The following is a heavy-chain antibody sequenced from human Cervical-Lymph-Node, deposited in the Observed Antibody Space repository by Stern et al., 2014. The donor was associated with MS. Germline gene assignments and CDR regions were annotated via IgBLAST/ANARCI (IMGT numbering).Heavy chain of an antibody. CDR1: GYTFNSYD. J-gene: IGHJ4*02. D-gene: IGHD6-19*01. CDR3: ARGQAVAGTLPEY. CDR2: MNPDSGNT. V-gene: IGHV1-8*01. Sequence: VQLVESGAEVKKPGASVKVSCKASGYTFNSYDINWVRQATGPGIEWMGWMNPDSGNTGYAQKFQGRVTMTRDTSTSTAYMEVSSLRSEDTAVYYCARGQAVAGTLPEYWGQGTLVTVSS.